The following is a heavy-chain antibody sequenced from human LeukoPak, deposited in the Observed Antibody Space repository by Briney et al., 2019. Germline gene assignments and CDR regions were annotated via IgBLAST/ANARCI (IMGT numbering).Heavy chain of an antibody. CDR1: GGSISSYY. CDR3: ARDPSGTYNFDY. CDR2: IYTSGNT. Sequence: SGTLSLTCTVSGGSISSYYWTWIRQPAGKGLEWIGRIYTSGNTNYSPSLKSRVTMSVDTSKNEFSLKLSSVTAADTAVYYCARDPSGTYNFDYWGQGTLVTVSS. D-gene: IGHD2-2*02. V-gene: IGHV4-4*07. J-gene: IGHJ4*02.